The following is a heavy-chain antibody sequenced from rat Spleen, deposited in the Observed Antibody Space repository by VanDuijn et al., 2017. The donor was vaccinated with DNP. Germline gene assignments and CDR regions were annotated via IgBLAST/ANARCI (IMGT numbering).Heavy chain of an antibody. V-gene: IGHV5-7*01. CDR3: ARPDY. CDR1: GFTFSVYN. Sequence: EVQLVESGGGLVQPGGSLKLSCAASGFTFSVYNMAWVRQAPEKGLEWVATISYDGSNTHYRDSVKGRFTISRDNAKSTLYLQMDSLRSEDTATYYCARPDYWGQGVMVTVSS. J-gene: IGHJ2*01. CDR2: ISYDGSNT.